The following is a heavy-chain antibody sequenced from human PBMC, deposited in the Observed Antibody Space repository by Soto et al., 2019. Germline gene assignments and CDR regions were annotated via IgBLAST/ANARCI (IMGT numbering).Heavy chain of an antibody. CDR3: ARDLGGAIDY. J-gene: IGHJ4*02. Sequence: QVQLVESGGGVVQPGRSLRLSCAASGFTFSSYAMHWVRQAPGKGLDWVAVVSYDGSNKYYADSVKGRFTFSRDNSKNTLYLQMDGLRPEDTALYYCARDLGGAIDYWGQGTLVTVSS. D-gene: IGHD3-16*01. CDR2: VSYDGSNK. CDR1: GFTFSSYA. V-gene: IGHV3-30-3*01.